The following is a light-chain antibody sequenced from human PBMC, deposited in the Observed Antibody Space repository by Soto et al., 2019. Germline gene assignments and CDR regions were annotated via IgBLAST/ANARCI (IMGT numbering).Light chain of an antibody. Sequence: DIQMTQSPSSLSASVGARVTITCRASQTIDSYLNWYQQKPGQAPKLLIYSASTLQGGVPSRFSGSGSGTDFTLTISSLQPEDFATYYCQQSFHTSQTFGQGTKLEIK. CDR1: QTIDSY. J-gene: IGKJ2*01. CDR3: QQSFHTSQT. V-gene: IGKV1-39*01. CDR2: SAS.